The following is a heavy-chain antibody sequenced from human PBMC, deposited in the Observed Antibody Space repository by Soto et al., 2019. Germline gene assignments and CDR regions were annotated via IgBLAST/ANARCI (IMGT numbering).Heavy chain of an antibody. Sequence: ASVKVSCKASGYTFTGYYMHWVRQAPGQGLEWMGWINPNSGGTNYAQKFQGRVTMTRDTSISTAYMELSRLRSDDTAVYYCARGGGTYDFWSGSYDAFDIWGQGTRVTVSS. CDR2: INPNSGGT. CDR3: ARGGGTYDFWSGSYDAFDI. J-gene: IGHJ3*02. V-gene: IGHV1-2*02. D-gene: IGHD3-3*01. CDR1: GYTFTGYY.